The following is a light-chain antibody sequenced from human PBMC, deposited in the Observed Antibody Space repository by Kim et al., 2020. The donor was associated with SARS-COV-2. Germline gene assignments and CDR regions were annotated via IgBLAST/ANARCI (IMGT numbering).Light chain of an antibody. J-gene: IGLJ1*01. V-gene: IGLV3-1*01. Sequence: SYELTQPPSVSVSPGQTASITCSGDKLGDKYACWYQQKPGQSPVLVIYQGNKRTSGIPERFSGSNSGNTATLTISGAQAMDEADYYCQAWDSSTFYVFGT. CDR3: QAWDSSTFYV. CDR1: KLGDKY. CDR2: QGN.